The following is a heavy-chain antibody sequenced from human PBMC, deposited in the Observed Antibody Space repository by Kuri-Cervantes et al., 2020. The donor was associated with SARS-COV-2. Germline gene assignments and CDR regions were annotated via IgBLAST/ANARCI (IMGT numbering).Heavy chain of an antibody. CDR2: ISSGSYIT. CDR3: AKSGSSSSSYVSRLDV. J-gene: IGHJ6*04. D-gene: IGHD3-16*01. Sequence: GGSLRLSCAASGFTFSSYAMSWVREAPGKGLEWVAAISSGSYITHYADSVKGRFPISGDDSKNTLHLQMDSLRGEDTAVYYCAKSGSSSSSYVSRLDVWGKGTTVTVSS. V-gene: IGHV3-23*01. CDR1: GFTFSSYA.